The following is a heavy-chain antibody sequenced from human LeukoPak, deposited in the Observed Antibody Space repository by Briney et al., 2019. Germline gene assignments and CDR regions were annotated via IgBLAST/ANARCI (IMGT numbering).Heavy chain of an antibody. V-gene: IGHV4-34*10. Sequence: PSETLSLTCAVSGVSFNDYYWSWVRQTPGKGLEWIGEINHSGYTNDSPSLKSRVTMSIDTSRKQFSLNLRSVTVADTGIYYCTRMTTGHDYWGPGTLVTVSP. CDR3: TRMTTGHDY. D-gene: IGHD4-17*01. CDR2: INHSGYT. CDR1: GVSFNDYY. J-gene: IGHJ4*02.